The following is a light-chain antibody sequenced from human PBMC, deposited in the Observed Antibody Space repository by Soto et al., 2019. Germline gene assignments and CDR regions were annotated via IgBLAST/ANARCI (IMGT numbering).Light chain of an antibody. CDR1: QSVGSD. Sequence: IVLTQSPAPLSLSPGDRATLSGRASQSVGSDLGWYQQRPGQAPRLLNYDASNRSTGIPATFSGSGSGTDFTLTVSSLGPEDLAVYYCKQRSDWPSTFGGGNKVEIK. J-gene: IGKJ4*01. V-gene: IGKV3-11*01. CDR3: KQRSDWPST. CDR2: DAS.